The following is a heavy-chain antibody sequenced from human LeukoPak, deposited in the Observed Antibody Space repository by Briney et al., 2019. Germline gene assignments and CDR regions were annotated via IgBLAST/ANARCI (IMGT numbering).Heavy chain of an antibody. CDR2: ISGDGGRT. V-gene: IGHV3-43*02. D-gene: IGHD6-13*01. Sequence: GGSLRLSCAASGFTSDDYAMYWVRQAPGKGLEWVSLISGDGGRTYYADSVKGRFTISRDNSKNSLYLQMNSLRTEDTALYYCAKRYSSSWSGFDYWGQGALVTVSS. CDR3: AKRYSSSWSGFDY. CDR1: GFTSDDYA. J-gene: IGHJ4*02.